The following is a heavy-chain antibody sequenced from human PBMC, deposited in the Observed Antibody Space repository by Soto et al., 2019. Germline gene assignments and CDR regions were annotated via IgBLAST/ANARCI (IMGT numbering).Heavy chain of an antibody. CDR2: IKQDGSEK. CDR1: GFTFSTYA. Sequence: GGSLRLSCAASGFTFSTYAMAWVRQAPGKGLEWVAYIKQDGSEKYYVDSVKGRFTISRDNAKNSLYLQMNSLRAEDTAVYYCARDRYSYYDFWSGSLPYYYYGMDVWGQGTTVTVSS. CDR3: ARDRYSYYDFWSGSLPYYYYGMDV. D-gene: IGHD3-3*01. V-gene: IGHV3-7*01. J-gene: IGHJ6*02.